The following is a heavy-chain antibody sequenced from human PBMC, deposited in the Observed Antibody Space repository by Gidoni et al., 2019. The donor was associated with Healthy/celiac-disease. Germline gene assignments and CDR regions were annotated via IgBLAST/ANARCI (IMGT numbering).Heavy chain of an antibody. D-gene: IGHD3-22*01. CDR1: GGSISSGDYY. Sequence: QVQLQESGPGLVKPSPTLSLTCPVSGGSISSGDYYGSWIRQPPGKGLEWIGYIYYSGGTYYNPSLKSRVTISVDTSKNQFSLKLSSVTAADTAVYYCAREVGMIVVVINVTYYYYYMDVWGKGTTVTVSS. V-gene: IGHV4-30-4*01. CDR3: AREVGMIVVVINVTYYYYYMDV. J-gene: IGHJ6*03. CDR2: IYYSGGT.